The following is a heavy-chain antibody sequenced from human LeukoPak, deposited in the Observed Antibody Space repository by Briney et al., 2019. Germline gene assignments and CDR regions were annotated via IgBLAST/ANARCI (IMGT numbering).Heavy chain of an antibody. CDR3: ARDPPRHTD. Sequence: PSETLSLTCTVSGGSISSYYWSWIRQPPGKGLEWIGYIYYSGSTNYNPSLKSRVTISVDTSKNQFSLKLSSVTAADTAVYYCARDPPRHTDWGQGTLVTVSS. J-gene: IGHJ4*02. CDR1: GGSISSYY. CDR2: IYYSGST. V-gene: IGHV4-59*01.